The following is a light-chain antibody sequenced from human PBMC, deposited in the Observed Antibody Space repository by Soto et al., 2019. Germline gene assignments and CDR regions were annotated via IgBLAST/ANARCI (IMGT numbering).Light chain of an antibody. J-gene: IGLJ2*01. CDR2: YDS. CDR3: QVWDSSSDPVV. Sequence: SYELTQPPSVSVAPGKTARITCGGNNIGSKSVHWYQQKPGQAPVLVIYYDSDRPSGIPERFSGSNSENTATLTISRVEAGDEADSYCQVWDSSSDPVVFGGGTKLTVL. V-gene: IGLV3-21*04. CDR1: NIGSKS.